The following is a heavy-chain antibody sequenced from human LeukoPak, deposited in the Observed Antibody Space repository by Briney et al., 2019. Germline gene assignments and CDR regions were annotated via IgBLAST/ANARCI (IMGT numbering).Heavy chain of an antibody. CDR1: GFTFTSSA. J-gene: IGHJ5*02. V-gene: IGHV1-58*02. CDR2: IVVGSGNT. D-gene: IGHD2-15*01. Sequence: SVKVSCKASGFTFTSSAMQWVRQARGQRLERIGWIVVGSGNTNYAQKFQERVTITRDMSTSTAYMELSSLRSEDTAVYYCAAMYCSGGSCYGEFDPWGQGTLVTVSS. CDR3: AAMYCSGGSCYGEFDP.